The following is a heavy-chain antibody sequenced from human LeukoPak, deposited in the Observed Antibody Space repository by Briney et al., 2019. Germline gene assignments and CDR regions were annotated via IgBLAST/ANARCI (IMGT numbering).Heavy chain of an antibody. CDR2: IYSGGST. V-gene: IGHV3-53*01. CDR3: ARGPPKHNYFDY. CDR1: GFTVSSNY. Sequence: PGGSLRLSCAASGFTVSSNYMTWVRQAPGKGLEWVSVIYSGGSTYYADSVKGRFTISRDNSKNTLYLQMNSLRAEDTAVYYCARGPPKHNYFDYWGQGTLVTVSS. J-gene: IGHJ4*02.